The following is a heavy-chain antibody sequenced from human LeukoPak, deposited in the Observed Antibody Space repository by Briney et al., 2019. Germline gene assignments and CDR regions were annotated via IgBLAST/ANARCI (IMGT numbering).Heavy chain of an antibody. V-gene: IGHV3-30*14. Sequence: GGSLRLSCEASGFTFSSYTMFWVRQAPGKGLECVAVISSDGSIKFYADSVKGRFSLSRDNAKSSLFLQMNSLRAGDTAVYYCARGRIGTYAGSWLLDYWGQGTLVTVSS. J-gene: IGHJ4*02. CDR3: ARGRIGTYAGSWLLDY. D-gene: IGHD1-1*01. CDR1: GFTFSSYT. CDR2: ISSDGSIK.